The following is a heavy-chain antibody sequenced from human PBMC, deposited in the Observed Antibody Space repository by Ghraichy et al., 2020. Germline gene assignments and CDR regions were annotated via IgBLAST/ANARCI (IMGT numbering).Heavy chain of an antibody. CDR2: IGSGDNFI. CDR1: GFTFNIYT. CDR3: ARGARSPSYYGSGRSFSGKTYYGMDV. V-gene: IGHV3-21*05. D-gene: IGHD3-10*01. Sequence: GGSLRLSCAASGFTFNIYTMKWVRQAPGKGLEWISYIGSGDNFIYYADSVKGRFTISRDNAGNSLYLQMNSLRVEDTAVYYCARGARSPSYYGSGRSFSGKTYYGMDVWGQGTTVTVSS. J-gene: IGHJ6*02.